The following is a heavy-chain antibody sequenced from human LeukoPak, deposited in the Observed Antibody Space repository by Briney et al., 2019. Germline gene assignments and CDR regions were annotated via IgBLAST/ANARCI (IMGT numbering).Heavy chain of an antibody. V-gene: IGHV3-23*01. Sequence: AGGSLRLSCAASGFTFSSYAMSWVRQAPGKGLEWVSAISGSGGSTYYADSAKGRFTISRDNSKNTLYLQMNSLRAEDTAVYYCAKDSWYTSRKAAAGTFDYWGQGTLVTVSS. J-gene: IGHJ4*02. D-gene: IGHD6-13*01. CDR2: ISGSGGST. CDR3: AKDSWYTSRKAAAGTFDY. CDR1: GFTFSSYA.